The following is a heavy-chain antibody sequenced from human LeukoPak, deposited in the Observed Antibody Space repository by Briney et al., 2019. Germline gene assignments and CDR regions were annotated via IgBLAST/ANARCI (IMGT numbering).Heavy chain of an antibody. J-gene: IGHJ4*02. CDR2: IYYSGST. Sequence: SETLSLTCTVSGGSISSSGYYWGWIRQPPGKGLEWIGSIYYSGSTYYNPSLKSRVTISVDTSKNQFSLKLSSVTAADTAVYNCARTTYYDILTGYYERVTSYYFDYWGQGTLVTVS. CDR3: ARTTYYDILTGYYERVTSYYFDY. D-gene: IGHD3-9*01. CDR1: GGSISSSGYY. V-gene: IGHV4-39*07.